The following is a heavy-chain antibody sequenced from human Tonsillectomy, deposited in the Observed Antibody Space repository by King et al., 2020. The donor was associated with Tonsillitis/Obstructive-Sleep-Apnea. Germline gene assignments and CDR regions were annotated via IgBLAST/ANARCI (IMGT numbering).Heavy chain of an antibody. CDR2: INHSGST. CDR3: ARGRPLIAAAVAYYYYMDV. D-gene: IGHD6-13*01. J-gene: IGHJ6*03. Sequence: VQLQQWGAGLLKPSETLSLTCAVYGGSFSGYYWSWIRQPPGKGLEWIGEINHSGSTNYNASLKMRVTISVDTSKNQFSLKLSSVTAADTAVYDCARGRPLIAAAVAYYYYMDVWGKGTTVTVSS. V-gene: IGHV4-34*01. CDR1: GGSFSGYY.